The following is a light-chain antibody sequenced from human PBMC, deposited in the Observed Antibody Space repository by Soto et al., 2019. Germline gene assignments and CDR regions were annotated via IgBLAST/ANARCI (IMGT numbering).Light chain of an antibody. CDR2: DAS. J-gene: IGKJ3*01. V-gene: IGKV3-11*01. CDR3: QQRSNWPT. CDR1: QSLSSY. Sequence: EIVLTQSPATLSLSPGERATLSCRASQSLSSYLAWYQQKPGQAPRLPIYDASNRATGIPARFSGSGSGTDFTLTISSLEPEDFAVYYCQQRSNWPTFGPGTKVDIK.